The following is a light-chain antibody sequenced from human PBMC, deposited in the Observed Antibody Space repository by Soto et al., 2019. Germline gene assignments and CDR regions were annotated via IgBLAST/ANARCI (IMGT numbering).Light chain of an antibody. CDR2: GAS. CDR3: PQYGTSPTT. V-gene: IGKV3-20*01. CDR1: QSVSGSF. J-gene: IGKJ1*01. Sequence: EIVLTQSPGTLSLSPGERATLACMASQSVSGSFLAWYQQKPGQAPRLLIYGASSRTTGVPDRFSGSGSGTDFTLTISRLEPEDFAVYYCPQYGTSPTTFGQGTKVAIK.